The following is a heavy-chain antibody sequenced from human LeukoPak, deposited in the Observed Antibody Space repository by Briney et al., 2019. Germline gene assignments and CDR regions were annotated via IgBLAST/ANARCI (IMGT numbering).Heavy chain of an antibody. CDR2: IYNIGST. D-gene: IGHD5-18*01. Sequence: SETLSLTCTVSGGSISSYYWSWIRQPAGKGLEWIGHIYNIGSTNYNPSLKGRVTMSVDTSKNQFSLKLNSVTAADTAVYYCARDPPDTTMANAMDVWGQGTTVTVSS. V-gene: IGHV4-4*07. CDR3: ARDPPDTTMANAMDV. J-gene: IGHJ6*02. CDR1: GGSISSYY.